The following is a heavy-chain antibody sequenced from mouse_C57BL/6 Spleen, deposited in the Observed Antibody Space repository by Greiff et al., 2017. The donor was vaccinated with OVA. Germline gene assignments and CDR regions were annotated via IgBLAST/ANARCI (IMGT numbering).Heavy chain of an antibody. CDR1: GYTFTSYW. CDR2: IYPSDSET. CDR3: ARMGAQASDY. D-gene: IGHD3-2*02. V-gene: IGHV1-61*01. Sequence: QVQLQQPGAELVRPGSSVKLSCKASGYTFTSYWMDWVKQRPGQGLEWIGNIYPSDSETHYNQKFKDKATWTVDKSSSTAYMQLSSLTSEDSAVYYCARMGAQASDYWGQGTTLTVSS. J-gene: IGHJ2*01.